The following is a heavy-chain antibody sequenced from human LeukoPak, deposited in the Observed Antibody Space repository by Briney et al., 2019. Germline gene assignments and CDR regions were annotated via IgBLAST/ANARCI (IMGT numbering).Heavy chain of an antibody. D-gene: IGHD3-3*01. Sequence: PSETLSLTCAVCGVSFSGYYWNWVRQPPGKGLEWIGEINHSGSANYNPSLKSRVTISVDTSKKQFSLRLSSVTAADTAMYYCASRHDFWSGYYTGNPPPYYYYGMDVWGQGTTVTVSS. V-gene: IGHV4-34*01. J-gene: IGHJ6*02. CDR1: GVSFSGYY. CDR3: ASRHDFWSGYYTGNPPPYYYYGMDV. CDR2: INHSGSA.